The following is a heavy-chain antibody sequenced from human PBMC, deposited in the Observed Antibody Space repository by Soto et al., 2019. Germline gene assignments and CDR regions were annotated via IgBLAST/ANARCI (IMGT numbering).Heavy chain of an antibody. D-gene: IGHD6-13*01. J-gene: IGHJ4*02. Sequence: PENLRVTNSGSGGSLSRRNFYWGWIRQPPAKGLEWMGSVYYIGSTYSTPTLKSRVTISVEKSKSQFSLKLSSVTAADTAVYYCARHSGPSSSSRVDDWGQGALVTVS. CDR3: ARHSGPSSSSRVDD. V-gene: IGHV4-39*01. CDR1: GGSLSRRNFY. CDR2: VYYIGST.